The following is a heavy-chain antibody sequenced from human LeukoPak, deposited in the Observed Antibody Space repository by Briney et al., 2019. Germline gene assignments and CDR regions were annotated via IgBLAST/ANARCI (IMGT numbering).Heavy chain of an antibody. CDR3: AKDRGSGWYFDY. J-gene: IGHJ4*02. Sequence: GGSLRLSCAGSGFTFINYGMSWVRQAPGKGLEWVSSFGGGGTGIYYVDSVKGRFTISRDNSKNTLYLQMNSLRAEDTAVYYCAKDRGSGWYFDYWGQGTLVTVSS. CDR2: FGGGGTGI. D-gene: IGHD6-19*01. V-gene: IGHV3-23*01. CDR1: GFTFINYG.